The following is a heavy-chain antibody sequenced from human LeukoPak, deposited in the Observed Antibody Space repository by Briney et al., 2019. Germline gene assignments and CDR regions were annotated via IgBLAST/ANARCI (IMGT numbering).Heavy chain of an antibody. CDR2: IIPIFGTA. Sequence: SVKVSCKASGGTFSSDAISWVRQAPGQWLEWMGGIIPIFGTANYAQKFQGRVTITADESTSTAYMELSSLRSEDTAVYYCTRSYYDSSGYYYPTYYFDYWGQGTLVTVSS. V-gene: IGHV1-69*13. CDR3: TRSYYDSSGYYYPTYYFDY. J-gene: IGHJ4*02. CDR1: GGTFSSDA. D-gene: IGHD3-22*01.